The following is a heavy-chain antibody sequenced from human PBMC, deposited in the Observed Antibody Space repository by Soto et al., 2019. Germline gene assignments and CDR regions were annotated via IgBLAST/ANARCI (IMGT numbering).Heavy chain of an antibody. V-gene: IGHV4-31*03. J-gene: IGHJ6*02. CDR2: IYYSGST. CDR3: ARGGRRSPGMDV. CDR1: GGSISSGGYY. Sequence: QVQLQESGPGLVKPSQTLSLTCTVSGGSISSGGYYWSWIRQHPGKGLEWIGYIYYSGSTYYNPSLKSRGTRSVDTAENQCYRKLSSVTAADTAVYYCARGGRRSPGMDVWGQGTTVTVSS.